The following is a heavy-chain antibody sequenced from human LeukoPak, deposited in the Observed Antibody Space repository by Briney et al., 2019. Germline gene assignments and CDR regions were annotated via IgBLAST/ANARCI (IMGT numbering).Heavy chain of an antibody. V-gene: IGHV3-23*01. J-gene: IGHJ3*02. CDR2: ISGSGGST. CDR3: AKRGSITMMVVTPDAFYI. Sequence: GGSLRLSCAASGFTFSTYAMNWVRQAPGKGLEWVSGISGSGGSTYYADSVKGRFTISRDNSKNTVYLQMNSLRADDTAVYYCAKRGSITMMVVTPDAFYIWRQGTMVTVSS. CDR1: GFTFSTYA. D-gene: IGHD3-22*01.